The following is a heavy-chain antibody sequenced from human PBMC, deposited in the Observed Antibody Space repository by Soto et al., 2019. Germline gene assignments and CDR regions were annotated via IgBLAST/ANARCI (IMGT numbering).Heavy chain of an antibody. CDR3: ERGGTIGEGYYFDY. Sequence: GASCKSSCQASGENLTSYYMHWLRESPAQGLEWMRIINPSGGSTSYAQKFQGRVTMTRDTSTSTVYMELSSLRSEDTAVYYCERGGTIGEGYYFDYWGQGTLVTVSS. D-gene: IGHD3-3*01. V-gene: IGHV1-46*01. J-gene: IGHJ4*02. CDR2: INPSGGST. CDR1: GENLTSYY.